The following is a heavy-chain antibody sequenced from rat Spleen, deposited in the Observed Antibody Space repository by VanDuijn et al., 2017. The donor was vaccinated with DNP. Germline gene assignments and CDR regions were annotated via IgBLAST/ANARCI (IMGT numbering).Heavy chain of an antibody. Sequence: EVQLVESGGGLVQPGRSLKLSCAASGFIFSNYDMAWVRQAPTKGLEWVAYISPSGGSTYYRDSVEGRFTISRDNAKSSLYLQMDSLRSEDTATYYCARHDLDGYYHRYWFAYWGQGTLVTVSS. V-gene: IGHV5-25*01. CDR2: ISPSGGST. CDR1: GFIFSNYD. D-gene: IGHD1-12*03. J-gene: IGHJ3*01. CDR3: ARHDLDGYYHRYWFAY.